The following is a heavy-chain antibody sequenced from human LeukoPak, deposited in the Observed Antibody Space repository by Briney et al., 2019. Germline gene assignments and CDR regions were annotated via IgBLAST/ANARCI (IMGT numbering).Heavy chain of an antibody. CDR3: ARGRNYDFWSGYYEGDYYYGMDV. D-gene: IGHD3-3*01. CDR1: GGSFSGYY. J-gene: IGHJ6*02. Sequence: SETLSLTCAVYGGSFSGYYWSWIRQPPGKGLEWIGEINHSGSTNYNPSLKSRVTISVDTSKNQFSLKLSSVTAADTAVYYCARGRNYDFWSGYYEGDYYYGMDVWGQGTTVTVSS. V-gene: IGHV4-34*01. CDR2: INHSGST.